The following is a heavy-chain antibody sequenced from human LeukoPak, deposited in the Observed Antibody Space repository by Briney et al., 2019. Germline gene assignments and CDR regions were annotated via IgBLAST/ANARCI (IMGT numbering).Heavy chain of an antibody. CDR1: GYSISSGYY. J-gene: IGHJ4*02. D-gene: IGHD5-18*01. CDR3: ARITAMDAGDFDY. Sequence: TETLSLTCTVSGYSISSGYYWAWIRQPPGKGLEWIGSIYHSGSTSYNPSLKSRVPISVDTSKNQFSLKLSSVTAADTAVYYCARITAMDAGDFDYWGQGTPVTVSS. CDR2: IYHSGST. V-gene: IGHV4-38-2*02.